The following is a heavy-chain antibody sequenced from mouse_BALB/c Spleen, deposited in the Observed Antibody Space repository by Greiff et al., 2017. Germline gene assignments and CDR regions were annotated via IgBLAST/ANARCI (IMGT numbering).Heavy chain of an antibody. D-gene: IGHD2-1*01. J-gene: IGHJ2*01. CDR1: GFTFSSYT. V-gene: IGHV5-9*03. CDR2: ISSGGGNT. Sequence: EVKLMDSGGGLVKPGGSLKLSCAASGFTFSSYTMSWVRQTPEKRLEWVATISSGGGNTYYPDSVKGRFTISRDNAKNNLYLQMSSLRSEDTALYYCARSRNYYFDYWGQGTTLTVAS. CDR3: ARSRNYYFDY.